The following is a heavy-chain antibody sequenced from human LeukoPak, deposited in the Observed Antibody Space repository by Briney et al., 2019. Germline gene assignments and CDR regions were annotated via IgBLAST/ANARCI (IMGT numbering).Heavy chain of an antibody. V-gene: IGHV3-48*03. CDR3: TTIRGIAVTATRFDP. J-gene: IGHJ5*02. CDR1: GFTFSSYE. D-gene: IGHD6-13*01. Sequence: GGSLRLSCAASGFTFSSYEMNWVRQAPGKGLEWVSYISSSGSNIYYADSVKGRFTISRDNARNSLYLQMNSLGAEDTAVYYCTTIRGIAVTATRFDPWGQGTLVTVSS. CDR2: ISSSGSNI.